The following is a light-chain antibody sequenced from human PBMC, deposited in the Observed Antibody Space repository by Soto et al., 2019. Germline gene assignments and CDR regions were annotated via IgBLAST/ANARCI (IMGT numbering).Light chain of an antibody. CDR3: QKYNSAPQT. J-gene: IGKJ1*01. Sequence: DIQVTQSPSTLSASVVDIFTITFRASQGISNYLAWYQQKPGKVPKLLIYAASTLQSGVPSRFSGSGSGTDFTLTISSLQPEDVATYYCQKYNSAPQTFGQGTKVDIK. CDR1: QGISNY. CDR2: AAS. V-gene: IGKV1-27*01.